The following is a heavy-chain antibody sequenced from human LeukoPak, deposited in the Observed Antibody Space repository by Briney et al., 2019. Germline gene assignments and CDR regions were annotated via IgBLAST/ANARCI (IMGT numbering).Heavy chain of an antibody. CDR2: INPNSGGT. D-gene: IGHD2-2*01. J-gene: IGHJ6*02. V-gene: IGHV1-2*02. CDR1: GYTFTGYY. Sequence: ASVKVSCKASGYTFTGYYMHWVRQAPGQGLEWMGWINPNSGGTNYAQKFQGRVTMTRGTSISTAYMELSRLRSDDTAVYYCARAIGYCSSTSCSPIGYYYYGMDVWGQGTTATVSS. CDR3: ARAIGYCSSTSCSPIGYYYYGMDV.